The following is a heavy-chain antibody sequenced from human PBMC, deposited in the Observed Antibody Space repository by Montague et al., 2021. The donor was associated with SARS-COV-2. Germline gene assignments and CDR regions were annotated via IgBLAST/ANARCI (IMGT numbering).Heavy chain of an antibody. J-gene: IGHJ4*02. CDR3: ARGTKIGFTYDYDSSGYASDY. V-gene: IGHV4-59*12. CDR2: ISDSGST. Sequence: SETLSLTCTVSGGSISSFYWSWFRQPPGKGLEWIGYISDSGSTNYNPSLTSRVTMSVDTSKNQFSLKLSSVTAADTAVYYCARGTKIGFTYDYDSSGYASDYWGQGTLVTVSS. CDR1: GGSISSFY. D-gene: IGHD3-22*01.